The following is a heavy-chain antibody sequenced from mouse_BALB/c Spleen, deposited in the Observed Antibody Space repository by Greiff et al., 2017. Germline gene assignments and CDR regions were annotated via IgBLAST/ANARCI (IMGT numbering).Heavy chain of an antibody. V-gene: IGHV5-9-1*01. Sequence: EVMLVESGGGLVKPGGSLKLSCAASGFTFSSYAMSWVRQTPEKRLEWVATISSGGSYTYYPDSVKGRFTISRDNAKNTLYLQMSSLRSEDTAMYYCAEGNAFDYWGQGTLVTVSA. CDR1: GFTFSSYA. D-gene: IGHD2-1*01. J-gene: IGHJ3*01. CDR2: ISSGGSYT. CDR3: AEGNAFDY.